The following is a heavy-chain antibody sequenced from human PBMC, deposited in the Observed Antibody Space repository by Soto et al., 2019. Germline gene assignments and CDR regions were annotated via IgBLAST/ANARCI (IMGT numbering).Heavy chain of an antibody. D-gene: IGHD2-15*01. V-gene: IGHV3-23*01. CDR3: AKGFYFMVV. Sequence: LRLSCAASGFTFSTSAMAWVRQAPGKGLEWVSGISGSGGNTYYADSVKGRFTISRDASQNTLFLEMSTLRAEDTATYYCAKGFYFMVVWGQGTTVTVSS. CDR2: ISGSGGNT. J-gene: IGHJ6*02. CDR1: GFTFSTSA.